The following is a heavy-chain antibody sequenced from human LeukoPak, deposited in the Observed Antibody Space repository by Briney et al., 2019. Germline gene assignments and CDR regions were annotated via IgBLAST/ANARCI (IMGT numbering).Heavy chain of an antibody. CDR2: IYYIGST. D-gene: IGHD3-10*01. V-gene: IGHV4-59*01. J-gene: IGHJ5*01. Sequence: SETLSLTCIVSGGSISNYYWSWVRQPPGKGLEWIGYIYYIGSTNYNPSLKSRVTMSVDTSKTQFSLKLSSVTAADTAVYYCAGGGGWFDSWGQGTLVIVSA. CDR1: GGSISNYY. CDR3: AGGGGWFDS.